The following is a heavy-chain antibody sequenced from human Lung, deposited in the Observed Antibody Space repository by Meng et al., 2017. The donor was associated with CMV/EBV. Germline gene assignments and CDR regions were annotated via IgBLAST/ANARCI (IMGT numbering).Heavy chain of an antibody. CDR1: GFPFTLYW. V-gene: IGHV5-51*01. CDR3: AGHRAITSSWFSTFDL. J-gene: IGHJ4*02. CDR2: LYPGDSDT. D-gene: IGHD5-12*01. Sequence: SGFPFTLYWLGWMRQRPGKGLEWVGTLYPGDSDTCNHPSFRGPVTIQADKSLSTAYLQWNSLKASDTAMYYGAGHRAITSSWFSTFDLWGQGALVTVSS.